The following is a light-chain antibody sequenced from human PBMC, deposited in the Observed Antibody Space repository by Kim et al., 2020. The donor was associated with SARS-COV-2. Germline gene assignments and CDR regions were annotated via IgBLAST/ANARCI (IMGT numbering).Light chain of an antibody. CDR3: QQSYITPFT. CDR2: AAS. V-gene: IGKV1-39*01. CDR1: QSISSH. J-gene: IGKJ3*01. Sequence: ASVGDRVTITCRTTQSISSHLNWYQQKPGRAPKLLISAASTLQGGVPSRFSGSGSETDFTLTISSLQPEDFATYFCQQSYITPFTFGPGTKVGYQT.